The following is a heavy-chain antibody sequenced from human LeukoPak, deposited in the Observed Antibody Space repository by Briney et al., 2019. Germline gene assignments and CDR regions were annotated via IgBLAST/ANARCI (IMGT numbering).Heavy chain of an antibody. J-gene: IGHJ4*02. Sequence: GGSLRLSCAASGFTFSSYGMHWVRQAPGKGLEWVAVISYDGSNKYYADSVKGRFTISRDNSKNTLYLQMNSLRAEDTAVYYCAKDLSSGWYSHDRYLDYWGQGTLVTVSS. V-gene: IGHV3-30*18. CDR1: GFTFSSYG. D-gene: IGHD6-19*01. CDR3: AKDLSSGWYSHDRYLDY. CDR2: ISYDGSNK.